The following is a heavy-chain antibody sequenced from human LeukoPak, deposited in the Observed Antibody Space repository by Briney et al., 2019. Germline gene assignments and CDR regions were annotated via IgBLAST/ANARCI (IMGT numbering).Heavy chain of an antibody. CDR1: GDSISNFY. D-gene: IGHD3-10*01. J-gene: IGHJ3*02. V-gene: IGHV4-59*01. Sequence: SETLSLTCSVSGDSISNFYWSWIRQPPGKGLEWIGYIDYSGSTSYNPSLKSRVTISIDTSKNQFSLRLNSVTAADTAVYYCAKSNGYGLVDIWGQGTMVTVSS. CDR2: IDYSGST. CDR3: AKSNGYGLVDI.